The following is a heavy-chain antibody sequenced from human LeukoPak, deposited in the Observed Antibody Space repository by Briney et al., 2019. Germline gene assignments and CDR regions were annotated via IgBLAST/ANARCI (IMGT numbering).Heavy chain of an antibody. V-gene: IGHV3-23*01. CDR1: GFTFNRNA. CDR3: ATDRKVGTWDPRFNY. J-gene: IGHJ4*02. CDR2: IGGSGDKT. D-gene: IGHD4-23*01. Sequence: GGSLRLSCAASGFTFNRNAISWVRQAPGKGLEWVSTIGGSGDKTFYADSVKGRFTISRDNAKFSLYLQMSSLRAEDTAIYYCATDRKVGTWDPRFNYWGQGTLVTVSS.